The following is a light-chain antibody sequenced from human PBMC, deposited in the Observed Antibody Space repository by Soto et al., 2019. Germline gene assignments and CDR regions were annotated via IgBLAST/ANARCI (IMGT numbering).Light chain of an antibody. V-gene: IGKV2-24*01. CDR3: MQATQSTWT. Sequence: DIVMTQTPLSSPVTLGQAASISCRSSQSLVHSDGNTYLSWFHQRPGQPPRLLIYKVSDRFSGVPERFSGSGAGTDFTLTSSRVEAEDVGLYYCMQATQSTWTFGQGTKVEIK. CDR1: QSLVHSDGNTY. J-gene: IGKJ1*01. CDR2: KVS.